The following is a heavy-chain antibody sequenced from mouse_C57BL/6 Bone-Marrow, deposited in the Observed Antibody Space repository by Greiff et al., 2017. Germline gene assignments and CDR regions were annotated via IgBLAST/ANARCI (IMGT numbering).Heavy chain of an antibody. CDR2: INPRNGGT. V-gene: IGHV1-53*01. CDR3: ARRDYYGPFDY. J-gene: IGHJ2*01. D-gene: IGHD1-1*01. CDR1: GYTFTSYW. Sequence: QVQLQQPGTELVKPGASVKLSCKASGYTFTSYWMHWVKQRPGHGLEWIGHINPRNGGTNYNEKFKSKATLTVDKSSSTAYMQLSSLTSEDSAVYYCARRDYYGPFDYWGQGTILTVSS.